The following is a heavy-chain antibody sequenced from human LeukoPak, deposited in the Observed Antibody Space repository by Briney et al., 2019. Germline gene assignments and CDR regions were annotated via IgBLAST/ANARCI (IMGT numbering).Heavy chain of an antibody. V-gene: IGHV3-7*01. J-gene: IGHJ6*02. CDR1: GFIFSTYW. CDR2: IKQDGSEI. Sequence: PGGSLRLSCGASGFIFSTYWMTWVRQAPGKGLEWVANIKQDGSEIYYVDSVKGRFTISRDNAKNSLYLQMNSLRAEDSAVYYCARDSLSSTHSYAYLYGMDVWGPGTTVTVSS. D-gene: IGHD5-18*01. CDR3: ARDSLSSTHSYAYLYGMDV.